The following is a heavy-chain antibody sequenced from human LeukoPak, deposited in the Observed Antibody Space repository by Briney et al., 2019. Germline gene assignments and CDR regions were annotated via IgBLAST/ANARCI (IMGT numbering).Heavy chain of an antibody. CDR2: IIPIFGTA. J-gene: IGHJ4*02. Sequence: ASVKVSCKASGGTFSSYAISWVRQAPGQGLEWMGGIIPIFGTANYAQKFQGRVTITADESTSTAYMELRSLRSDDTAVYYCARVYCSGGSCYTEFDYWGQGTLVTVSS. CDR3: ARVYCSGGSCYTEFDY. D-gene: IGHD2-15*01. V-gene: IGHV1-69*13. CDR1: GGTFSSYA.